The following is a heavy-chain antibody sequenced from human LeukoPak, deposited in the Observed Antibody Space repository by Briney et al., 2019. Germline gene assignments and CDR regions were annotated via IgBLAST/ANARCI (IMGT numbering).Heavy chain of an antibody. CDR1: GYTFTGCY. Sequence: ASVKVSCKASGYTFTGCYMHWVRQAPGQGLEWIGWINPNSGGTNYAQKFQGRVTMTRDTSISTAYMELSRLRSDDTAVYYCARTPYYYDSSGYFFDPVLDYWGQGTLVTVSS. V-gene: IGHV1-2*02. D-gene: IGHD3-22*01. CDR2: INPNSGGT. J-gene: IGHJ4*02. CDR3: ARTPYYYDSSGYFFDPVLDY.